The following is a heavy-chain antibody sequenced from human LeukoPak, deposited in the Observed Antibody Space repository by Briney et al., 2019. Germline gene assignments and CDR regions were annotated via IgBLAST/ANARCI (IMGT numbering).Heavy chain of an antibody. V-gene: IGHV4-34*01. CDR1: GGSFSGYY. D-gene: IGHD2-15*01. Sequence: SETLSLTCAVYGGSFSGYYWSWIRQPPGKGLEWIGEINHSGSTNYNPSLKSRVSISVDTSKNQFSLKLSSVTAGDTAVYYGGGDVSGYCSGGSCYSGFDYWGQGTLVTVSS. CDR3: GGDVSGYCSGGSCYSGFDY. CDR2: INHSGST. J-gene: IGHJ4*02.